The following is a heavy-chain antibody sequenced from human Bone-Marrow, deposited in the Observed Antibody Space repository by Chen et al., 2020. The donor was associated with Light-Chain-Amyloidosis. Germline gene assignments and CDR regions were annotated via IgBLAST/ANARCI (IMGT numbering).Heavy chain of an antibody. V-gene: IGHV5-51*01. Sequence: VKKPGESLKISCKGSGYTFPNYWIGWVRQMPGKGLEWMGVVYPDDSDARYSPSFEGQVTISADKSITTAYLQWRSLKASDTAMYYCARRRDGYNFDYWGQGTLVTVSS. CDR1: GYTFPNYW. D-gene: IGHD5-12*01. CDR2: VYPDDSDA. CDR3: ARRRDGYNFDY. J-gene: IGHJ4*02.